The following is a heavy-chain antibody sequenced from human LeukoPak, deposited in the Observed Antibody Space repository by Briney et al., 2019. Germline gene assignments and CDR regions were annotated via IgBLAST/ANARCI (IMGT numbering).Heavy chain of an antibody. V-gene: IGHV4-39*07. J-gene: IGHJ4*02. Sequence: SETLSLTCTVSGGSISSSSYYWGWIRQPPGKGLEWIGEINHSGSTNYNPSLKSRVTISVDTSKNQFSLKLSSVTAADMAVYYCASLGMGSNFDYWGQGTLVTVSS. D-gene: IGHD1-26*01. CDR1: GGSISSSSYY. CDR3: ASLGMGSNFDY. CDR2: INHSGST.